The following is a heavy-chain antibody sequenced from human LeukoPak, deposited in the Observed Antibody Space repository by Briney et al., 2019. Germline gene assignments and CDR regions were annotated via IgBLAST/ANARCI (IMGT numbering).Heavy chain of an antibody. D-gene: IGHD3-10*01. CDR3: ARAVMVRGVNYYYYMDV. CDR1: GGTFSSYA. CDR2: IIPIFGTA. J-gene: IGHJ6*03. Sequence: SVKVSCKASGGTFSSYAISWVRQAPGQGLEWMGGIIPIFGTANYAQKFQGRVTITADESTSTAYMELSSLRSEDTAVYYCARAVMVRGVNYYYYMDVWGKGTTVTVSS. V-gene: IGHV1-69*13.